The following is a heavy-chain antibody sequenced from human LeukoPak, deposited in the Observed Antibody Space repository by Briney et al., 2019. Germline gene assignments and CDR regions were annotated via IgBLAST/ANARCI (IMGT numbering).Heavy chain of an antibody. D-gene: IGHD3-22*01. J-gene: IGHJ6*03. V-gene: IGHV4-34*01. CDR3: ARCYYDSSGYYLSGYYYYMDV. CDR1: GGSFSGYY. Sequence: SETLSLTCAVYGGSFSGYYWRWIRQPPGKGLEWIGEINHSGSTNYNPSIKSRVTISVDTFKNQFSLKLSSVTAADTAVYYCARCYYDSSGYYLSGYYYYMDVWGKGTTVTVSS. CDR2: INHSGST.